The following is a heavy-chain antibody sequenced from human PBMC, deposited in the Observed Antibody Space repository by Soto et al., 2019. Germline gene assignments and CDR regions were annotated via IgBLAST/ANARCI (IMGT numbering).Heavy chain of an antibody. CDR2: IIPIFGTA. Sequence: SVKVSCKASGGTFSSYAISWVRQAPGQGLEWMGGIIPIFGTANYAQKFQGRVTITADESTSTAYMELSSLRSEDTAVYYCARDRSDIVVVPAAGNWFDPWGQGTLVTVSS. D-gene: IGHD2-2*01. CDR1: GGTFSSYA. CDR3: ARDRSDIVVVPAAGNWFDP. J-gene: IGHJ5*02. V-gene: IGHV1-69*13.